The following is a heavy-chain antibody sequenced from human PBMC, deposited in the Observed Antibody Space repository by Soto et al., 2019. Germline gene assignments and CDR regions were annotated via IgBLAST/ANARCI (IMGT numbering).Heavy chain of an antibody. CDR3: AKDIGFFSPQPSSFAY. V-gene: IGHV1-3*04. CDR1: GYTFIKYG. CDR2: INTGNGNT. Sequence: ASVKVSCKASGYTFIKYGIHWVRQAPGQRLEWMGWINTGNGNTKYSQNFQHRVTITTNTSATTELMEMRTLTSEHTAIFYGAKDIGFFSPQPSSFAYWGQGTLVTVSS. D-gene: IGHD3-3*02. J-gene: IGHJ4*02.